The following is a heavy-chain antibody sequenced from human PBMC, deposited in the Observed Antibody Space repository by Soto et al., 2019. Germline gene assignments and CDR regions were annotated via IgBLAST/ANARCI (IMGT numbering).Heavy chain of an antibody. Sequence: GGPLRLSCAASGFTFSDYYMSWVRQAPGRGLEWISYSSNSGTFARYATSVKGRFSISRDNANNSLYLEMNSLRVEDTAVYYCARSGDNFNVLDYWGQGTPVTVSS. CDR3: ARSGDNFNVLDY. V-gene: IGHV3-11*06. CDR1: GFTFSDYY. D-gene: IGHD1-1*01. CDR2: SSNSGTFA. J-gene: IGHJ4*02.